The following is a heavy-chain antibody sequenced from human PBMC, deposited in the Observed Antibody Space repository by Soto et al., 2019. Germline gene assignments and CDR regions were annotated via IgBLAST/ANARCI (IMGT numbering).Heavy chain of an antibody. V-gene: IGHV1-69*02. CDR1: GDTFSSYT. CDR3: ARGVYGSGSYPINYYYYMDV. Sequence: GASVKVSCTASGDTFSSYTISWVRQAPGQGLEWMGRIIPILGIANYAQKFQGRVTITADKSTSTAYMELSSLRSEDTAVYYCARGVYGSGSYPINYYYYMDVWGKGTTVTVSS. J-gene: IGHJ6*03. CDR2: IIPILGIA. D-gene: IGHD3-10*01.